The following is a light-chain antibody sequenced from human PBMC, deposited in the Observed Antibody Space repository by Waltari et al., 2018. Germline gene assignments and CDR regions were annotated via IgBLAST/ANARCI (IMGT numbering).Light chain of an antibody. CDR1: SSNIGSNY. Sequence: QSVLTQPPSASGTPGQRVTISCSGSSSNIGSNYVYWYQQVPGTAPKLLIYRNNQRPSGVPDRCACPKFGTSASLAISGIRYEDEADYYCGTGDGSLSAWVFGGGTKLTVL. V-gene: IGLV1-47*01. CDR2: RNN. CDR3: GTGDGSLSAWV. J-gene: IGLJ3*02.